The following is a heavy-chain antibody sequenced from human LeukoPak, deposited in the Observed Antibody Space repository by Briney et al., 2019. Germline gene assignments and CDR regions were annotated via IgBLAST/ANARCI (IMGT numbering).Heavy chain of an antibody. CDR1: GFTFSNYA. J-gene: IGHJ5*02. CDR2: IRVSDET. V-gene: IGHV3-23*01. CDR3: ARTYCSSTTYCTELFEP. Sequence: GGSLRLSCAASGFTFSNYAMNWVRQAPGKGLEWVSGIRVSDETYYADSVKGRFAISRANSENTLYLQLSGLRADDTAVYYCARTYCSSTTYCTELFEPWGQGTLVTVSS. D-gene: IGHD2-2*02.